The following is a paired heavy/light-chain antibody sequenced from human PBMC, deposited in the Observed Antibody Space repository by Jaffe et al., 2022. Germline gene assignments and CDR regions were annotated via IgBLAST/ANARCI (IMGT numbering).Light chain of an antibody. J-gene: IGLJ2*01. CDR3: SLSYSGDVI. CDR2: DTT. Sequence: AVVTQEPSLTVSPGGTVTLTCGSSTGTVTSGQWPYWFQQKPGQAPRTLIYDTTNKHSLTPARFSGSLLGGKAALTLSGAQPEDEAEYYCSLSYSGDVIFGGGTKLTVL. V-gene: IGLV7-46*01. CDR1: TGTVTSGQW.
Heavy chain of an antibody. Sequence: QVQLQESGPGLVKSSETLSLTCSVSGYSISTGYYWVWVRQPPGKGLEWLATIHLSGPTYYNPSLQSRVTISADTSKNQFSLKLTSVTAADTAVYYCATLHDAWGQGTLVTVSS. D-gene: IGHD1-26*01. CDR1: GYSISTGYY. V-gene: IGHV4-38-2*02. J-gene: IGHJ5*02. CDR3: ATLHDA. CDR2: IHLSGPT.